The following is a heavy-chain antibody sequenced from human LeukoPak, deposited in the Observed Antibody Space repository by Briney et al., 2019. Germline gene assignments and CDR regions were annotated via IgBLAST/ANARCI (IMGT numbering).Heavy chain of an antibody. D-gene: IGHD6-19*01. CDR2: ISGNDEGT. V-gene: IGHV3-23*01. CDR3: AKAEYSSVWFFDF. CDR1: GFTFSTYG. Sequence: GGSLRLSCVASGFTFSTYGMTWVRQAPGKGLEWVSSISGNDEGTYYADSVKGRFTLSRDNSKNTLFLQLNSLRAEDTAVYYCAKAEYSSVWFFDFWGQGTLVTVSS. J-gene: IGHJ4*02.